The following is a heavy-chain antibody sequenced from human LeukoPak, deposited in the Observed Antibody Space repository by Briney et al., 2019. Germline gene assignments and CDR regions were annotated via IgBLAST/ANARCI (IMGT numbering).Heavy chain of an antibody. CDR3: ARRLGYYYDSSGYYY. V-gene: IGHV4-59*12. CDR2: IDDSGGT. J-gene: IGHJ4*02. D-gene: IGHD3-22*01. CDR1: GSSISSYY. Sequence: SETLSLTCTVSGSSISSYYWDWIRQPPGKGLEWIGYIDDSGGTNYNPSLKSRVTISLDTSKNQFSLKLSSVTAADTAVYYCARRLGYYYDSSGYYYWGQGTLVTVSS.